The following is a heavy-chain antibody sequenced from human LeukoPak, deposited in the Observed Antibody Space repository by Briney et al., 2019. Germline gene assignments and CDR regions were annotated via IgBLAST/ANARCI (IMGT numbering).Heavy chain of an antibody. Sequence: TGGSLRLSCAASGFTFSSYAMTWVRQAPGKGLEWVSAISGSGGSTHYADSVKGRFTISRDNSKNTLYLQMNSLRAEDTAVYYCAKVNSGWYSGDYWGQGTLVTVSS. CDR3: AKVNSGWYSGDY. CDR1: GFTFSSYA. CDR2: ISGSGGST. D-gene: IGHD6-19*01. V-gene: IGHV3-23*01. J-gene: IGHJ4*02.